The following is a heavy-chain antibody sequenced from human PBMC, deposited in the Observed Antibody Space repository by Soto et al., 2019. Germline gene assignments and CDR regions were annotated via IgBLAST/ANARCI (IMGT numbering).Heavy chain of an antibody. Sequence: QVQLVESGGGVVQPGTSLRLSCAASGFTFSTYGMHWVRQAPGKGLEWVASIQHDGSNTYYADTAKGRFTVSKDNSKNTVDLQTDSLRVGDTAVYFCARWIRSLNYDYWGQGALLIVYS. CDR3: ARWIRSLNYDY. V-gene: IGHV3-33*01. CDR1: GFTFSTYG. CDR2: IQHDGSNT. D-gene: IGHD2-2*03. J-gene: IGHJ4*02.